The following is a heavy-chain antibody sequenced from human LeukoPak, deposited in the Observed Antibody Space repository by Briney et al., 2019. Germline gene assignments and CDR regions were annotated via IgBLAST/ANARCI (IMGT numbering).Heavy chain of an antibody. J-gene: IGHJ5*02. Sequence: GGSLRLSCAASGFTFSSYAMSWVRQAPGKGLEWVSAISGSGGSTYYADSVKGRFTISRDNSKNTLYLQMNSLRAEDTAVYYCAKGSIQLWLNPNWFDPWGQGTLVTVSS. CDR2: ISGSGGST. D-gene: IGHD5-18*01. V-gene: IGHV3-23*01. CDR1: GFTFSSYA. CDR3: AKGSIQLWLNPNWFDP.